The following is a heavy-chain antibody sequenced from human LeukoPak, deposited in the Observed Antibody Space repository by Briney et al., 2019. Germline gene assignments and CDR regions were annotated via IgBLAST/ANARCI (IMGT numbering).Heavy chain of an antibody. CDR2: ISASGSAT. D-gene: IGHD1-1*01. Sequence: GGSLRLSCTVSGFNFSGYYMNWIRQAPGKGLEWISYISASGSATSYLDSVKGRFTISRDNSKNTLYLQMNSLRAEDTAVYYCAKDPYFARRGYYYYMDVWGKGTTVTVSS. J-gene: IGHJ6*03. CDR3: AKDPYFARRGYYYYMDV. CDR1: GFNFSGYY. V-gene: IGHV3-11*01.